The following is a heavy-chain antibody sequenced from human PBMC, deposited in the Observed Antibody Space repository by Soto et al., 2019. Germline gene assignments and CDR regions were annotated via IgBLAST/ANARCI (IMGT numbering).Heavy chain of an antibody. D-gene: IGHD3-22*01. CDR3: TTYDSSGYYYDY. CDR2: FDPEDGET. Sequence: ASVKVSCKVSGYTLTELSMHWVRQAPGEGLEWMGGFDPEDGETIYAQKFQGRVTMTEDTSTDTAYMELSSLRSEDTAVYYCTTYDSSGYYYDYWGQGTLVTVSS. J-gene: IGHJ4*02. CDR1: GYTLTELS. V-gene: IGHV1-24*01.